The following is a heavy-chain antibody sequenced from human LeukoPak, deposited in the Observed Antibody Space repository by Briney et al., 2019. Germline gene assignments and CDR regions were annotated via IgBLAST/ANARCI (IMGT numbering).Heavy chain of an antibody. Sequence: GGSLRLSCAPSGFIVSNNYMTWVRQAPGKGLEWVSAISGSGGSTYYADSVKGRFTISRDNSENTLYLQMNSLRAEDTAVYYCAKDYDFWSGYYTFDYWGQGTLVTVSS. CDR3: AKDYDFWSGYYTFDY. J-gene: IGHJ4*02. V-gene: IGHV3-23*01. D-gene: IGHD3-3*01. CDR1: GFIVSNNY. CDR2: ISGSGGST.